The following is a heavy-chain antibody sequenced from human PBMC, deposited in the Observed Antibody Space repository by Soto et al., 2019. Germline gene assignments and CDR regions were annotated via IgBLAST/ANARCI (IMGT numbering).Heavy chain of an antibody. D-gene: IGHD1-26*01. V-gene: IGHV3-48*01. J-gene: IGHJ6*02. Sequence: GGSLRLSCAASGFTFSRNNMNWVRQTPGKGLECVSYISSSSSTVYYADSVKGRFTISRDNAKNSLYLQMNSLRAEDTAVYYCARWEATDVWGQGTTVTVSS. CDR1: GFTFSRNN. CDR2: ISSSSSTV. CDR3: ARWEATDV.